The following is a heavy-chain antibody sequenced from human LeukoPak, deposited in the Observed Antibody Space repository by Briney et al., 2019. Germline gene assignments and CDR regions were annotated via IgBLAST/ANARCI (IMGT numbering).Heavy chain of an antibody. Sequence: SETLSLTCTVSGGSISSYYWSWIRQPPGKGLEWIGYIYYSGSTNYNPSLKSRVTMSVDTSKNQFSLKLSSVTAADTAVYYCARAEWLLTDYWGQGTLVTVSS. CDR1: GGSISSYY. CDR2: IYYSGST. CDR3: ARAEWLLTDY. V-gene: IGHV4-59*01. J-gene: IGHJ4*02. D-gene: IGHD3-3*01.